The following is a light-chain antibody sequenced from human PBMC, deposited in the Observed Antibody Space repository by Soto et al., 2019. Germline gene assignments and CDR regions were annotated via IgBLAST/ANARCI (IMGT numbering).Light chain of an antibody. V-gene: IGLV1-51*01. CDR1: SSNIGNNY. J-gene: IGLJ3*02. CDR3: GTWDSSLSALV. CDR2: DNN. Sequence: QPVLTQPPSVSAAPGQKVTISCSGSSSNIGNNYVSWYQQLPGTAPKLLIYDNNKRPSGIPDRFSGSKSGTSATLGITGLQTGDEADYYCGTWDSSLSALVFGGGTKVTVL.